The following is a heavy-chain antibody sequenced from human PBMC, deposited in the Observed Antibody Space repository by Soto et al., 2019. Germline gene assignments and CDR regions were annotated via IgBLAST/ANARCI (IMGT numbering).Heavy chain of an antibody. CDR3: ARYFDYLYHFDY. J-gene: IGHJ4*02. CDR1: GGSISSSSYY. Sequence: SETLSLTCTVSGGSISSSSYYWGWFRQPPGKGLEWIGNIYYRGVTYHNPSLKSRVAISVDTSKNQFSLKLSSVTAADTAVYYCARYFDYLYHFDYWGQGTVVTVS. D-gene: IGHD3-9*01. CDR2: IYYRGVT. V-gene: IGHV4-39*01.